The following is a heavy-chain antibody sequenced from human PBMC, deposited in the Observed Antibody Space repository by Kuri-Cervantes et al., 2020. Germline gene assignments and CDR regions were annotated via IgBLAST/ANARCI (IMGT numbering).Heavy chain of an antibody. CDR2: ISYDGTNK. D-gene: IGHD1-26*01. V-gene: IGHV3-30-3*01. Sequence: GGSLRLSCAASGFTFSSYAMHWVRQAPGEGLEWVAVISYDGTNKYYADSVKGRFTISRDNSKNTLYLQMNSLRAEDTAVYYCARDIREWELHPGDYWGQGTLVTVSS. CDR3: ARDIREWELHPGDY. CDR1: GFTFSSYA. J-gene: IGHJ4*02.